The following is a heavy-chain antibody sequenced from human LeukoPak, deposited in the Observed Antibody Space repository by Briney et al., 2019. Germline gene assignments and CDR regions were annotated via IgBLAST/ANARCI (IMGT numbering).Heavy chain of an antibody. CDR3: ARQRPRRGYSYGPADY. J-gene: IGHJ4*02. D-gene: IGHD5-18*01. V-gene: IGHV4-61*02. Sequence: SETLSLTCTVSGGSISSGSYYWSWIRQPAGKGLEWIGRIYTSGSTNYNPSLKSRVTISVDTSKNQFSLKLSSVTAADTAVYYCARQRPRRGYSYGPADYWGQGTLVTVSS. CDR2: IYTSGST. CDR1: GGSISSGSYY.